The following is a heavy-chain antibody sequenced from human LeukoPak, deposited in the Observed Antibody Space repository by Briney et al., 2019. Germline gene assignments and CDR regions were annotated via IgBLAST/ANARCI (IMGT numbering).Heavy chain of an antibody. CDR1: GGSFSGYY. V-gene: IGHV4-34*01. CDR3: ARGYQAVLRYFDWLPCFDY. J-gene: IGHJ4*01. CDR2: INHSGST. D-gene: IGHD3-9*01. Sequence: SETLSLTCAVYGGSFSGYYWSWIRQPPGKGLEWIGEINHSGSTNYNPSLKSRVTISVDTSKNQFSLKLSSVTAADTAVYYCARGYQAVLRYFDWLPCFDYWGHGTLVTVSS.